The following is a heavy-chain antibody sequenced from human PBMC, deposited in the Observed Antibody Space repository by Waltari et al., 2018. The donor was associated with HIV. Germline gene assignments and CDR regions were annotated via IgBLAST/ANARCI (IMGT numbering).Heavy chain of an antibody. CDR1: GGSLSSSSYY. Sequence: QLQLQESGPGLVKPSEPLSLTCTVSGGSLSSSSYYWGWIRQPPGKGLEWIGSIYYSGSTYYNPSLKSRVTISVDTSKNQFSLKLSSVTAADTAVYYCASHNVEMATFDYWGQGTLVTVSS. D-gene: IGHD5-12*01. CDR3: ASHNVEMATFDY. CDR2: IYYSGST. J-gene: IGHJ4*02. V-gene: IGHV4-39*01.